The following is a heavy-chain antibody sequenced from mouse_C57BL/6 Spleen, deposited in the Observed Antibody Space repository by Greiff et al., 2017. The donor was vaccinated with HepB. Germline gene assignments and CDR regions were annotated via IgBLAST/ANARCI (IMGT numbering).Heavy chain of an antibody. V-gene: IGHV1-55*01. J-gene: IGHJ4*01. CDR2: IYPGSGST. D-gene: IGHD1-1*01. CDR3: ASPITTVVATDYAMDY. Sequence: QVQLQQPGAELVKPGASVKMSCKASGYTFTSYWITWVKQRPGQGLEWIGDIYPGSGSTNYNEKFKSKATLTVDTSSSTAYMQLKSLTSEDSAVYYCASPITTVVATDYAMDYWGQGTSVTVSS. CDR1: GYTFTSYW.